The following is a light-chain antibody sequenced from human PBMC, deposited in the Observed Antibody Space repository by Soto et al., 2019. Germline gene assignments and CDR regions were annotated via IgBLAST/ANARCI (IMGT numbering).Light chain of an antibody. J-gene: IGLJ1*01. CDR1: SSDVGGYNS. CDR2: DVT. V-gene: IGLV2-14*01. Sequence: QSALTQPASVSGSPGQSITISCTGTSSDVGGYNSVSWYRQDPGKAPKLMICDVTNRPSGVSNRFSGSKSGNTASLTISGLQAEDEADYYCSSFTRSITYVFGTGTKVTVL. CDR3: SSFTRSITYV.